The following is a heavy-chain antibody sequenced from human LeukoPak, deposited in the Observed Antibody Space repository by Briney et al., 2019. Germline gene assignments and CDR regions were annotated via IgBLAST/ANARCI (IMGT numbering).Heavy chain of an antibody. D-gene: IGHD1-1*01. CDR1: GFTVSSYY. V-gene: IGHV3-66*01. CDR2: IYTDGST. CDR3: ARDRYRRTWDDSN. Sequence: GGSLRLSCAASGFTVSSYYMSWVRQAPGKGLEWVSIIYTDGSTYYADSVKGRFTISRDNSKNTLFLQIHGLRAEDTAVYYCARDRYRRTWDDSNWDQGILVTVSS. J-gene: IGHJ4*02.